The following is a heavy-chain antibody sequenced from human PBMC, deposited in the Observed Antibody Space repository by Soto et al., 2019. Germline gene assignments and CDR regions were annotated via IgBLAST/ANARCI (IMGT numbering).Heavy chain of an antibody. CDR1: GGSFSGYY. V-gene: IGHV4-34*01. CDR3: ARRRPMRATDY. CDR2: INHSGST. D-gene: IGHD3-22*01. J-gene: IGHJ4*02. Sequence: QVQLQQWGAGLLKPSETLSLTCAVYGGSFSGYYWSWIRQPPGKGLEWIGEINHSGSTNYNPSLKSRVTISVDPSKNQFSLKLSSVTAADTAVYYCARRRPMRATDYWGQGTLVTVSS.